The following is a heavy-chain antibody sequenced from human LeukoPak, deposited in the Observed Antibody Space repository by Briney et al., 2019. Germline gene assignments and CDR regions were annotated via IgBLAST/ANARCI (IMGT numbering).Heavy chain of an antibody. CDR1: GGTFSSYA. Sequence: EASVKVSCKASGGTFSSYAIRWVRQAPGQGLEWMGGIIPIFGTANYAQKFQGRVMITTDESTSTAYMELSSLRSEDTAVYYCATAAYCGGDCYAFGAFDIWGQGTMVTVSS. CDR2: IIPIFGTA. CDR3: ATAAYCGGDCYAFGAFDI. V-gene: IGHV1-69*05. J-gene: IGHJ3*02. D-gene: IGHD2-21*02.